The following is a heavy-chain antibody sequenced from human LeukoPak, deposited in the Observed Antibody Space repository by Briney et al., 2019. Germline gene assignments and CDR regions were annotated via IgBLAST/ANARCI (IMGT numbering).Heavy chain of an antibody. CDR3: ARLGYGMDV. CDR2: IYYSGST. J-gene: IGHJ6*02. V-gene: IGHV4-39*01. Sequence: TSETLSLTCTVSGGSISSSSYYWGWIRQPPGKGLEWIGSIYYSGSTYYNPSLKSRVTISVDTSKNQFSLKLSSVTAADTAVYYCARLGYGMDVWGQGTTVTVSS. CDR1: GGSISSSSYY.